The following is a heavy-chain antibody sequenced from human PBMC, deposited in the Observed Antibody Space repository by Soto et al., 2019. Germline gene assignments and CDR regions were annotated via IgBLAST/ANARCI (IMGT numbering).Heavy chain of an antibody. J-gene: IGHJ6*02. D-gene: IGHD6-6*01. CDR1: GFTFSSYG. CDR2: IWYDGSNK. CDR3: ARALTPQSIAERPLSYYYYGMDV. V-gene: IGHV3-33*01. Sequence: PXGSLRLSCAASGFTFSSYGMHWVRQAPGKGLEWVAVIWYDGSNKYYADSVKGRFTISRDNSKNTLYLQMNSLRAEDTAVYYCARALTPQSIAERPLSYYYYGMDVWGQGTTVTVSS.